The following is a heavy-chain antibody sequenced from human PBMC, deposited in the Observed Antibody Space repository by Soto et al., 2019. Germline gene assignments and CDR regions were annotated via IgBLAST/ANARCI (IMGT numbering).Heavy chain of an antibody. Sequence: PGGSLRLSCAASGFTFSNYGMHWVRQAPGKGLEWVAVISYDAINKYYADSVKGRFTISRDNSKKTLYLQMNSLRADDTAVYYCVAGQYFFDYCGQGTLVTVPQ. D-gene: IGHD6-19*01. CDR1: GFTFSNYG. CDR3: VAGQYFFDY. V-gene: IGHV3-30*03. CDR2: ISYDAINK. J-gene: IGHJ4*02.